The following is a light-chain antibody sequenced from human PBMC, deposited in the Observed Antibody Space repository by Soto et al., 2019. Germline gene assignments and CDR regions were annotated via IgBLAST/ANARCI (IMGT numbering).Light chain of an antibody. CDR2: EVT. CDR1: SSDGDY. Sequence: QSVLIQPASVSGSPGQSITISCTGTSSDGDYVSWYQQHPGKAPKLIISEVTNRPSGVSNRFSGSKSDYTASLTISGLQAEDEADYYCSSYTAASTLDVVFGGGTKLTVL. J-gene: IGLJ2*01. V-gene: IGLV2-14*01. CDR3: SSYTAASTLDVV.